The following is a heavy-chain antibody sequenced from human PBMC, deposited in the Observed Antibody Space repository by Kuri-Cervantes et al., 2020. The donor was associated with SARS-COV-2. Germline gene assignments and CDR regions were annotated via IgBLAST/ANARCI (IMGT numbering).Heavy chain of an antibody. V-gene: IGHV1-18*01. J-gene: IGHJ4*02. CDR3: ASPSDNRVLVVVPAAFDY. CDR1: GYTFTSYG. Sequence: ASVKVSCKASGYTFTSYGISWVRQAPGQGLEWMGWISAYNGNTNYAQKLQGRVTMTTDTSTSTAYMELSSLRSEDTAVYYCASPSDNRVLVVVPAAFDYWGQGTLVTVSS. D-gene: IGHD2-2*01. CDR2: ISAYNGNT.